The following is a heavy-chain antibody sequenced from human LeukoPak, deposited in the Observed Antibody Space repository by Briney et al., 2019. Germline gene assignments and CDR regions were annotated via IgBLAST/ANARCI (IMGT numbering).Heavy chain of an antibody. V-gene: IGHV3-53*01. J-gene: IGHJ4*02. CDR1: WFTLCSNY. CDR2: IYSDGST. Sequence: GGSLRLSCSASWFTLCSNYMSWVRPAPGKGPEWVSVIYSDGSTYYADSVKGRFTVSRDTSKNTLYLQMNSLRTEDTAVYYCARDLAAGGTYPHYWGQGTLVSVSS. D-gene: IGHD6-13*01. CDR3: ARDLAAGGTYPHY.